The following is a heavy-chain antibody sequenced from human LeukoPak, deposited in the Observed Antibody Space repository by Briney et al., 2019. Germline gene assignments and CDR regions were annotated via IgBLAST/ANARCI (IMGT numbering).Heavy chain of an antibody. J-gene: IGHJ3*02. D-gene: IGHD7-27*01. CDR3: ARSGSWGAFDI. CDR1: GDSISSYY. Sequence: PPETLSLTCTVSGDSISSYYWSWIRQSPGKGLEWIGYIYYSGSTNYNPSLKSRVTISVDTSKNQFSLKLSSVTAADTAVYYCARSGSWGAFDIWGQGTMVTVSS. V-gene: IGHV4-59*01. CDR2: IYYSGST.